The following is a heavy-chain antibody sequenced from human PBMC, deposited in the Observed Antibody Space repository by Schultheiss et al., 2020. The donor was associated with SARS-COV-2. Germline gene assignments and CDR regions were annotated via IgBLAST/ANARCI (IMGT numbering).Heavy chain of an antibody. J-gene: IGHJ6*02. CDR1: GFTFSSYS. CDR2: ISSSSSYI. Sequence: GGSLRLSCAASGFTFSSYSMNWVRQAPGKGLEWVSSISSSSSYIYYADSVKGRFTISSDNAKNSLYLQMNSLRAEDTAVYYCARDIGGSPLDVWGQGTTVTVSS. V-gene: IGHV3-21*01. D-gene: IGHD2-15*01. CDR3: ARDIGGSPLDV.